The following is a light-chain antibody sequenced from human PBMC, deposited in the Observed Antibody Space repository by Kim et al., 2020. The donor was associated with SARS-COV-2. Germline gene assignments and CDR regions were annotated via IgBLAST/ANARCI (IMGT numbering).Light chain of an antibody. V-gene: IGKV3-20*01. Sequence: EIVLTQSPDTLSLSPGESATLSCRASQSVSSRYLAWYQQKPGQAPTFLIHGASSRVTGIPDRFSGSGSGTDFTLTISGLEPEDFAVYYCQSYGSTLGLTFGGGTKVDIK. CDR3: QSYGSTLGLT. CDR2: GAS. CDR1: QSVSSRY. J-gene: IGKJ4*01.